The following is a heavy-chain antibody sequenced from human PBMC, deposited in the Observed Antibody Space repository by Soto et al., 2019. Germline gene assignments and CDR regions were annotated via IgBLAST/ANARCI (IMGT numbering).Heavy chain of an antibody. CDR2: IYPGDSDT. D-gene: IGHD3-22*01. V-gene: IGHV5-51*01. J-gene: IGHJ6*02. CDR1: GYSFTSYW. Sequence: GESLKIPWKGSGYSFTSYWIGWVRQMPGKGLEWMGIIYPGDSDTRYSPSFRGQVTISADKSISTAYLQWSSRKASRTAMYYCARLGYDSRGCDSAAYCYGMGVRGQRPTVTISS. CDR3: ARLGYDSRGCDSAAYCYGMGV.